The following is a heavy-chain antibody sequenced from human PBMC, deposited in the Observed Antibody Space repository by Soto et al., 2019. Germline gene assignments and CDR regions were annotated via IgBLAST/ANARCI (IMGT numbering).Heavy chain of an antibody. CDR1: GGSFSGYY. V-gene: IGHV4-34*01. CDR3: ARGGLRKSFDY. J-gene: IGHJ4*02. Sequence: QVPLQQWGAGLLKPSETLSLTCAVYGGSFSGYYWSWIRQPPGKGLEWIGEINHSGSTNYNPSLKSRVTISVDTSKNQFSLKLSSVTAADTAVYYCARGGLRKSFDYWGQGTLVTVSS. CDR2: INHSGST.